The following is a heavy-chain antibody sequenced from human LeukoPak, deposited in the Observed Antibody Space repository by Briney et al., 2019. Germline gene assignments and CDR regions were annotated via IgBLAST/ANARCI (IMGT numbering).Heavy chain of an antibody. J-gene: IGHJ4*02. V-gene: IGHV4-59*08. D-gene: IGHD3-22*01. CDR3: ARLGGYYDY. Sequence: SETLSLTCTVSGDSINGYYWTWIRQPPGKGLEWIGNIYYNGNTNYNPSLKSRVTISVDTSKNQFSLRLTSVTATDTAVYYCARLGGYYDYWGQGTLVTVSS. CDR1: GDSINGYY. CDR2: IYYNGNT.